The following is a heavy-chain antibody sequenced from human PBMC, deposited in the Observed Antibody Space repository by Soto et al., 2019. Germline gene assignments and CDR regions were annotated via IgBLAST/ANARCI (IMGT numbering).Heavy chain of an antibody. D-gene: IGHD6-19*01. CDR2: ISGSGGST. V-gene: IGHV3-23*01. J-gene: IGHJ4*02. Sequence: EVQLLESGGGLVQPGGSLRLSCAASGFTFSSDTMNWVRQAPGKGLEWVSSISGSGGSTYYADSVKGRFTISRDNSKNTLYLQMSSLRAEDTAVYYCAKERAVAVWGQGTLVTVSS. CDR1: GFTFSSDT. CDR3: AKERAVAV.